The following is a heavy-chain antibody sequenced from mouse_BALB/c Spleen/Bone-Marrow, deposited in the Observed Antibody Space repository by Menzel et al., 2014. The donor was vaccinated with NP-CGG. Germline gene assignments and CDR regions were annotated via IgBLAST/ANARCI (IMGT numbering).Heavy chain of an antibody. CDR3: ARYDPYCYGRGFDV. J-gene: IGHJ1*01. CDR1: GFNIKDTY. D-gene: IGHD1-1*01. Sequence: EVKLMESGAELVKPGASVKLSCTASGFNIKDTYMHWVKQRPEQGLEWIGRIDPANGNTKYDPKFQGKATITADTSSNTAYLQLSSLTSEDTAVYYCARYDPYCYGRGFDVWGAGTTVTVSS. V-gene: IGHV14-3*02. CDR2: IDPANGNT.